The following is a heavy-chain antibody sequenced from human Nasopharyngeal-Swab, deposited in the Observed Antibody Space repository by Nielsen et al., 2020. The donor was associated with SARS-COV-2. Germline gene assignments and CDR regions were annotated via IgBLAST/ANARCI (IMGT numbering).Heavy chain of an antibody. J-gene: IGHJ4*02. CDR1: EFTFSSYP. D-gene: IGHD3-9*01. Sequence: GESLKISCEASEFTFSSYPMQWVRRAPGKGLEWVSVISYGGGDEHYADSVKGRFTISRDNSKNTLYLQMNSLTVDDTAVYYCARSYNPGGFGWLLSNDWGQGTLVTVSS. V-gene: IGHV3-30*04. CDR2: ISYGGGDE. CDR3: ARSYNPGGFGWLLSND.